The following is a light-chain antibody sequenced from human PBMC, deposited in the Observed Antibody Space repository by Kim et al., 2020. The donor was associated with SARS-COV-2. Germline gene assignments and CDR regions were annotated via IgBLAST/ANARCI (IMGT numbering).Light chain of an antibody. Sequence: DIQMTQSPSSLSASVGDRVTITCQASQDISNYLNWYQQKPGKDPKLLIYDASNLETGVPSRFSGSGSGTDFTFTISSLQPEDIATYYCQQYDNLPIAFGQGTRLEI. J-gene: IGKJ5*01. CDR3: QQYDNLPIA. V-gene: IGKV1-33*01. CDR1: QDISNY. CDR2: DAS.